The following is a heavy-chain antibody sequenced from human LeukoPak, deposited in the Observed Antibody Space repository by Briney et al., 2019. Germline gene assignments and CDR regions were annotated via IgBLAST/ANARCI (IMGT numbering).Heavy chain of an antibody. V-gene: IGHV3-66*02. CDR1: GFTVSSNY. J-gene: IGHJ4*02. CDR3: AREGYSSGWSFDY. CDR2: IYDGGTT. Sequence: GGSLRLSCAASGFTVSSNYMSWVRQAPGKGLEWVSVIYDGGTTYYADSVKGRFTISRDNSKNTLYLQMNSLRAEDTAVYYCAREGYSSGWSFDYWGQGTPVTVSS. D-gene: IGHD6-19*01.